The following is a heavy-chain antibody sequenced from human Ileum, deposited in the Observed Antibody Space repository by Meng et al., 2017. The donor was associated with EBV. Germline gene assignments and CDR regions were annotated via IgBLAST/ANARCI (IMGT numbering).Heavy chain of an antibody. V-gene: IGHV3-23*04. D-gene: IGHD2-2*01. Sequence: EVRLVESGGGLVQTGGSLRLSCAASGFTLSNYAMSWVRQAPGKGLEWVSSISGSDGSTYYADSVKGRFTISRDNSKNTLHLQMNSLRAEDTAVYYCAKYDCSSRRCYLDYWGQGTLVTVSS. CDR3: AKYDCSSRRCYLDY. CDR2: ISGSDGST. CDR1: GFTLSNYA. J-gene: IGHJ4*02.